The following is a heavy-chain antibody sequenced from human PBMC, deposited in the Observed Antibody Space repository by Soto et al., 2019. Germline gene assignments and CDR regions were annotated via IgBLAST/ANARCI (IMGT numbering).Heavy chain of an antibody. CDR1: GFTFSSYA. J-gene: IGHJ5*02. CDR2: ISYDGSNK. CDR3: ARADIAAAYNWFDP. Sequence: PGGSLRLSCAASGFTFSSYAMHWVRQAPGKGLEWVAVISYDGSNKYYADSVKGRFTISRDNSKNTLYLQMNSLRAEDTAVYYCARADIAAAYNWFDPWGQGTLVTVSS. D-gene: IGHD6-13*01. V-gene: IGHV3-30-3*01.